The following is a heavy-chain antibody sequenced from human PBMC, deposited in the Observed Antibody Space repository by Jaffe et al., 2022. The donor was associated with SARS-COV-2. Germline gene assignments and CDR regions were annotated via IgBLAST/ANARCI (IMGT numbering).Heavy chain of an antibody. Sequence: QVQLQESGPGLVKPSQTLSLTCTVSGGSISSGSYYWSWIRQPAGKGLEWIGRIYTSGSTNYNPSLKSRVTISVDTSKNQFSLKLSSVTAADTAVYYCARGIGVVIPGRMYYYYYGMDVWGQGTTVTVSS. D-gene: IGHD3-3*01. CDR1: GGSISSGSYY. CDR2: IYTSGST. V-gene: IGHV4-61*02. J-gene: IGHJ6*02. CDR3: ARGIGVVIPGRMYYYYYGMDV.